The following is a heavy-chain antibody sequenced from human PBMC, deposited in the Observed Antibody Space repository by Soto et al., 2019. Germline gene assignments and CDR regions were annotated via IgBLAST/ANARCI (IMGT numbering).Heavy chain of an antibody. CDR2: IYYSGRT. V-gene: IGHV4-61*01. CDR3: ASRISMTEVFDY. Sequence: PSENLSLTCTVSGGSVSSGSYYWSWIRQPLGKGLEWIGYIYYSGRTNYNPSLKSRVTISVDTSKNQFSLKLSSVTAADTAIYYCASRISMTEVFDYWGQGTLVTVSS. CDR1: GGSVSSGSYY. D-gene: IGHD2-21*02. J-gene: IGHJ4*02.